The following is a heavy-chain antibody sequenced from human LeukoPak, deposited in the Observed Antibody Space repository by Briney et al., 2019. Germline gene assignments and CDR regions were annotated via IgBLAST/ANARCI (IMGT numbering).Heavy chain of an antibody. V-gene: IGHV3-15*01. CDR1: GFTFSNAW. J-gene: IGHJ4*02. D-gene: IGHD1-7*01. CDR2: IKSKTDGGTT. CDR3: TTSYNWNYPLDY. Sequence: GGSLRPSCAASGFTFSNAWMSWVRQAPGKGLEWVGRIKSKTDGGTTDYAAPVKGRFTISRDDSKNTLYLQMNSLKTEDTAVYYCTTSYNWNYPLDYWGQGTLVTVSS.